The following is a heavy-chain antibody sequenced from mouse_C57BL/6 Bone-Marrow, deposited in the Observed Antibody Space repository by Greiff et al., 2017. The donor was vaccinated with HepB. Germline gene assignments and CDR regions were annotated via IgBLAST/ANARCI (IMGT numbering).Heavy chain of an antibody. J-gene: IGHJ2*01. CDR3: ARSYYSHYEDYFDY. CDR1: GYTFTSYG. Sequence: VQLQQSGAELARPGASVKLSCKASGYTFTSYGIRWVKQRTGQGLEWIGEIYPRSGNTYYNEKFKGKATLTADKSSSTAYMKLRSLTSEDSAVYSCARSYYSHYEDYFDYWGQGTTLTVSS. D-gene: IGHD2-5*01. V-gene: IGHV1-81*01. CDR2: IYPRSGNT.